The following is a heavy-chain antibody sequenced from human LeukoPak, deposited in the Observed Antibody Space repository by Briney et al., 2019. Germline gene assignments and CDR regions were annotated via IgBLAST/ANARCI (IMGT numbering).Heavy chain of an antibody. CDR2: ISGYNGNT. CDR3: ARNGYSSGWYYFDY. CDR1: GYTFTSYG. V-gene: IGHV1-18*01. Sequence: ASVKVSCKASGYTFTSYGISWVRQAPGQGLEWMGWISGYNGNTNYAQKIQGRVTMTTDTSTSTDYMEPRSLRSDDTAVYYCARNGYSSGWYYFDYWGQGTLVTVSS. D-gene: IGHD6-19*01. J-gene: IGHJ4*02.